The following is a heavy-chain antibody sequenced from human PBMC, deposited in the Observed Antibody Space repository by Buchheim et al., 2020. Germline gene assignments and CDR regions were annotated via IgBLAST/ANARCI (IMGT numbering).Heavy chain of an antibody. Sequence: EVQLLESGGGLVQPGGSLRLSCAASGFTFSSYAMSWVRQAPGKGLEWVSAFSGSGGSTYYAASVKGRFTISRDNSKNTLYLQMNSLRAEDTAVYYCAKDRVILTGRTRMDFDYWGQGTL. CDR1: GFTFSSYA. D-gene: IGHD3-9*01. J-gene: IGHJ4*02. V-gene: IGHV3-23*01. CDR2: FSGSGGST. CDR3: AKDRVILTGRTRMDFDY.